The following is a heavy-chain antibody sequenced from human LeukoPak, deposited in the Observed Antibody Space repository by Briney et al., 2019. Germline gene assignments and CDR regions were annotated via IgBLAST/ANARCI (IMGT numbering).Heavy chain of an antibody. D-gene: IGHD1-26*01. V-gene: IGHV3-48*02. CDR1: GFTFSSYS. CDR2: ISSSSSTI. Sequence: GGSLRLSCAASGFTFSSYSMNWVRQAPGKGLEWVSYISSSSSTIYYEDSVKGRFTISRDSAKNSLYLQMNSLRDEDTAVYYCAPHRDGSYPFDFWGQGTLVTVSS. J-gene: IGHJ4*02. CDR3: APHRDGSYPFDF.